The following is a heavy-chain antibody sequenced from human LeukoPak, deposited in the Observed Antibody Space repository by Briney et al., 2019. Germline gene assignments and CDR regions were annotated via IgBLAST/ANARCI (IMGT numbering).Heavy chain of an antibody. Sequence: GGSLRLSCAASGFTFSSYSMNWVRQARGKGLEWVSSISSSSSYIYYADSVKGRFTISRDNAKNSLYLQMDSLRAEDTAVYYCAREIAARAFDYWGQGTLVTVSS. J-gene: IGHJ4*02. D-gene: IGHD6-6*01. CDR2: ISSSSSYI. V-gene: IGHV3-21*01. CDR3: AREIAARAFDY. CDR1: GFTFSSYS.